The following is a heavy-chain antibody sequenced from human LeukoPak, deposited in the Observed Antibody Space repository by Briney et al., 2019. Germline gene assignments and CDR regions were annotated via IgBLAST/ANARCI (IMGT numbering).Heavy chain of an antibody. J-gene: IGHJ4*02. CDR2: INPSGGST. Sequence: ASVKVSCKASGYTFTSYYMHWVRQAPGQVLEWMGIINPSGGSTSYAQKFQGRVTMTRDTSTSTVYMELSSLRPEGTAVYYCARPGGVRGTYYFDYWGQGTLVTVSS. V-gene: IGHV1-46*01. CDR3: ARPGGVRGTYYFDY. CDR1: GYTFTSYY. D-gene: IGHD3-10*01.